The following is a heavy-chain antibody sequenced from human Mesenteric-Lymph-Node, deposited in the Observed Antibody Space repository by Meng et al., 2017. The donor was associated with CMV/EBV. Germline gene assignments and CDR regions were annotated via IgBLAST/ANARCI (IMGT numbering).Heavy chain of an antibody. CDR3: TQAGEGAIFGVIAY. V-gene: IGHV3-30*02. Sequence: GESLKISCEASGFSFSNYGMHWVRQAPGKGLEWVAFVQYEGRSKYYPDSMKGRFTVSRDNSKNTLYLQMNSLRAEDTAVYYCTQAGEGAIFGVIAYWGQGTLVTVSS. CDR2: VQYEGRSK. CDR1: GFSFSNYG. J-gene: IGHJ4*02. D-gene: IGHD3-3*01.